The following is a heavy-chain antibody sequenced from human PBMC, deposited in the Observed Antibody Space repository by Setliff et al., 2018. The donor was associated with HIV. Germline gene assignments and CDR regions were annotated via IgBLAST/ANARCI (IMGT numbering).Heavy chain of an antibody. Sequence: SVKVSCKASGDTFNSHAISWVRQAPGQRLGWMGGIIPIFGTPNYAQKFKGRLTITADESTSTVYMELSSLRSEDTAVYYCARDSRDIVVVIAPEPEPYYYYGMDVWGEGTTVTVSS. D-gene: IGHD2-15*01. CDR1: GDTFNSHA. J-gene: IGHJ6*04. CDR3: ARDSRDIVVVIAPEPEPYYYYGMDV. CDR2: IIPIFGTP. V-gene: IGHV1-69*13.